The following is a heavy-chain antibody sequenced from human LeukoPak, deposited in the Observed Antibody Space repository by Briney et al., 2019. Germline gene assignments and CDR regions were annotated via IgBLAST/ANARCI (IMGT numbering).Heavy chain of an antibody. CDR2: MNPNSGNT. CDR3: ARGNVLLWFGELSHFDY. D-gene: IGHD3-10*01. V-gene: IGHV1-8*03. Sequence: ASVKVSCKASGYTFTSYDINWVRRATGQGLEWTGWMNPNSGNTGYAQKFQGRVTITRNTSISIAYMELSSLRSEDTAVYYCARGNVLLWFGELSHFDYWGQGTLVTVSS. CDR1: GYTFTSYD. J-gene: IGHJ4*02.